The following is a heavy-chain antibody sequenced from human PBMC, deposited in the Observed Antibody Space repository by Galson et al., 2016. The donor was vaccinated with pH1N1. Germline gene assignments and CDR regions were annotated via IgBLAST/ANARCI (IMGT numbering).Heavy chain of an antibody. CDR2: ISSSGSAF. CDR1: GFTFSTYE. J-gene: IGHJ3*02. Sequence: SLRLSCAASGFTFSTYEMSWARQAPGKGLEWVAFISSSGSAFYYADSVEGRFTISRENARNSLYLQMNSMRAEDTAVYYCARDTSGHATRPYGAFDIWGQGTMVTVSS. D-gene: IGHD3-10*01. CDR3: ARDTSGHATRPYGAFDI. V-gene: IGHV3-48*03.